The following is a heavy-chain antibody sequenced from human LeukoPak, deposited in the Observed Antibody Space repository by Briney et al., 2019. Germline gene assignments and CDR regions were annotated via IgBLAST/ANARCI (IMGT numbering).Heavy chain of an antibody. CDR1: GFTFSSYS. V-gene: IGHV3-21*01. CDR2: ISSSTSYI. J-gene: IGHJ4*02. D-gene: IGHD3-10*01. CDR3: ARVSDYYGSGNYQKQFDY. Sequence: GGSLRLSCAASGFTFSSYSMNWVRQAPGKGLEWVSSISSSTSYIYYAVSVKGRFTISRDSAKNSLYLQMNSLRAEDTAVYYCARVSDYYGSGNYQKQFDYWGQGTLVTVSS.